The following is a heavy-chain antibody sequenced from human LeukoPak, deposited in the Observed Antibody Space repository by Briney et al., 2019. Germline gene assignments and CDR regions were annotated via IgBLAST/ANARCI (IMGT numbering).Heavy chain of an antibody. V-gene: IGHV3-48*03. D-gene: IGHD3-10*01. CDR1: GFTFSSYE. CDR3: VKDSKRWKTYYYESGSHYFDY. J-gene: IGHJ4*02. CDR2: ISSSGSTI. Sequence: GGSLRLSCAASGFTFSSYEMNWVRQAPGKGLEWVSYISSSGSTIYYADSVKGRFTISRDNSKNTLYLQMNSLRAEDTAVYYCVKDSKRWKTYYYESGSHYFDYWGQGTLVTVSS.